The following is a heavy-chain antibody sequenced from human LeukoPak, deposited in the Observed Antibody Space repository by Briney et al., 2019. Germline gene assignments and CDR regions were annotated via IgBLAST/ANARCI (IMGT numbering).Heavy chain of an antibody. Sequence: GRSLRLSCAASGFTFSSYGMHWVRQAPGMGLEWVAVISYDGSNKYYADSVKGRFTISRDNSKNTLYLQMNSLRAEDTAVYYCAKEVLVGAVTYYGMDVWGQGTTVTVSS. D-gene: IGHD1-26*01. CDR3: AKEVLVGAVTYYGMDV. CDR1: GFTFSSYG. CDR2: ISYDGSNK. V-gene: IGHV3-30*18. J-gene: IGHJ6*02.